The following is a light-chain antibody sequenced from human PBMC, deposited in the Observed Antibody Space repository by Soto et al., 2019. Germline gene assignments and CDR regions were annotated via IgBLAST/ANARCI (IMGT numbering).Light chain of an antibody. J-gene: IGLJ1*01. V-gene: IGLV2-14*01. CDR3: SSYTSSRILYYV. Sequence: QSVLTQPASVSGSPGQSITISCAGTSSDIGGFNFVSWFQQLPGNAPKLLIYEVINRPSGVSNRFSGSKSGNTASLTISGLHAEDEADYYCSSYTSSRILYYVFGTGTKLTVL. CDR1: SSDIGGFNF. CDR2: EVI.